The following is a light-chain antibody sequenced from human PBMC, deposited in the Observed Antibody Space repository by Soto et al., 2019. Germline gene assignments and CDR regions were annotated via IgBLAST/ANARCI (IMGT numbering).Light chain of an antibody. CDR2: DAS. V-gene: IGKV3-20*01. J-gene: IGKJ5*01. CDR1: QTVGRNY. CDR3: QQYVNSPIT. Sequence: EIVLTQSPDSLSLFPGERATLSCRASQTVGRNYVAWFQQKPGQAPRLLIYDASTRATGIPDKFSGSGSGTDFTLTISRLEPEDFAVYYCQQYVNSPITFGHGTRLEI.